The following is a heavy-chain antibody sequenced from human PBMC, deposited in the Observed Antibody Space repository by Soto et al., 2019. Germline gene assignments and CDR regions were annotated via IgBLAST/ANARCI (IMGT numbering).Heavy chain of an antibody. D-gene: IGHD4-17*01. CDR3: ARGHGDSVDYLFDY. CDR1: GGTFSSYT. J-gene: IGHJ4*02. CDR2: IIPILGIA. V-gene: IGHV1-69*02. Sequence: QVQLVQSGAEVKKPGSSVKVSCKASGGTFSSYTISWVRQAPGQGLEWMGRIIPILGIANYAQKFQGRVTXXAXNXXSTAYMELSSLRSEDTAVYYCARGHGDSVDYLFDYWGQGALVTVSS.